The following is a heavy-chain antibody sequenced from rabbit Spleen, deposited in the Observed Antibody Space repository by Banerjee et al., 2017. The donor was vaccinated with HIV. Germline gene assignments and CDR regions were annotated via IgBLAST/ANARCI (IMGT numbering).Heavy chain of an antibody. V-gene: IGHV1S40*01. Sequence: QSLEESGGALVKPGASLTLTCTDSGFSFNSVYDMCWVRQAPGKGLEWVACAYAGSGGGTYSATWAKGRFTVSKTSSTTVTLQMTGLTAADTATYFCARDSGSSFSTYGMDLWGPGTLVTVS. CDR1: GFSFNSVYD. D-gene: IGHD7-1*01. CDR3: ARDSGSSFSTYGMDL. CDR2: AYAGSGGGT. J-gene: IGHJ6*01.